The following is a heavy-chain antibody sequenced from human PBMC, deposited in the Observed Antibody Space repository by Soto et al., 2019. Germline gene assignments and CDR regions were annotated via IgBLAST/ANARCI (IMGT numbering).Heavy chain of an antibody. CDR1: GFTLSSYA. D-gene: IGHD6-19*01. Sequence: QGQLEESGGCVVQPGMSLRLSCAASGFTLSSYAIHWVRHAPGKGLEWVTVISKGGSNLYFADSVKGRFTISRDNSKNSLYLPMNSLRSEDTAVYYCAREVEYTSAFGSASSFDYWGQGTLVTVSS. CDR3: AREVEYTSAFGSASSFDY. J-gene: IGHJ4*02. CDR2: ISKGGSNL. V-gene: IGHV3-30-3*01.